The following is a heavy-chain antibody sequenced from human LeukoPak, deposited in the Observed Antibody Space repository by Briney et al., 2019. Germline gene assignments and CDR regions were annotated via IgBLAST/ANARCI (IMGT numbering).Heavy chain of an antibody. Sequence: GGSLRLSCAASGFTFSSYWMSWVRQAPGKGLEWVANIKQDGSEKYYVDSVKGRFTISRDNAKNSLYLQMNSLRAEDTAVYYCARDLVPYYDILTGYWGYWGQGTLVTVSS. V-gene: IGHV3-7*01. CDR2: IKQDGSEK. CDR1: GFTFSSYW. J-gene: IGHJ4*02. D-gene: IGHD3-9*01. CDR3: ARDLVPYYDILTGYWGY.